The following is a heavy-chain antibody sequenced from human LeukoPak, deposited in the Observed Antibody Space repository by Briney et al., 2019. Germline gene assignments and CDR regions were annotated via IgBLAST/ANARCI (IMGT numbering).Heavy chain of an antibody. Sequence: LETLSLTCTVSGGSISSYYWSWIRQPPGKGLEWIGYIYYSGSTNYNPSLKSRVTISVDTSKNQFSLKLSSVTAADTAVYYCASTVVTPEDAFDIWGQGTMVTVSS. V-gene: IGHV4-59*01. CDR2: IYYSGST. J-gene: IGHJ3*02. D-gene: IGHD4-23*01. CDR1: GGSISSYY. CDR3: ASTVVTPEDAFDI.